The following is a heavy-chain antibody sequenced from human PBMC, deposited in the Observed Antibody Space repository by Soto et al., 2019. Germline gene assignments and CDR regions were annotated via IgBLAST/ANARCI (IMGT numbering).Heavy chain of an antibody. D-gene: IGHD3-22*01. V-gene: IGHV3-48*03. CDR1: GFNVDNFE. CDR3: ARDFGPTSGYHFYSMDV. Sequence: EVQLVESGGDLVQPGESLRLSCAASGFNVDNFEMSWVRQPQGKGLQWLSSMSSGGSAIHYADSVKGRFTICRDSAKNTLYLQINSLRAEDTAVYYCARDFGPTSGYHFYSMDVWGQGTKVTVSS. J-gene: IGHJ6*02. CDR2: MSSGGSAI.